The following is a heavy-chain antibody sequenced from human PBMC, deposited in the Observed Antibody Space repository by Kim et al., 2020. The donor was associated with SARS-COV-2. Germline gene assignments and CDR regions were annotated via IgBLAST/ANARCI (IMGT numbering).Heavy chain of an antibody. Sequence: ASVKVSCKASGYTFTSYGISWVRQAPGQGLEWMGWISAYNGNTNYAQKLQGRVTMTTDTSTSTAYMELRSLRSDDTAVYYCARDLGYCSGGSCYSLGFDYWGQGTLVTVSS. CDR2: ISAYNGNT. J-gene: IGHJ4*02. CDR3: ARDLGYCSGGSCYSLGFDY. CDR1: GYTFTSYG. V-gene: IGHV1-18*01. D-gene: IGHD2-15*01.